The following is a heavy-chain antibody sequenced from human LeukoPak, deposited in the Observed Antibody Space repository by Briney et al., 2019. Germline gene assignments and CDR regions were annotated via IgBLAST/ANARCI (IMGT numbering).Heavy chain of an antibody. CDR2: IYYTGSV. CDR1: GATIGTGGFY. Sequence: PSQTLSLTCTISGATIGTGGFYWTWIRQPPGEGLEWIGYIYYTGSVDYNASLKSRLTISLDTSKNQFSLKLNSVTAADTAVYYCAKVGPQGSYLYTYDYWGQGTLVTVSS. V-gene: IGHV4-31*03. CDR3: AKVGPQGSYLYTYDY. J-gene: IGHJ4*02. D-gene: IGHD3-16*02.